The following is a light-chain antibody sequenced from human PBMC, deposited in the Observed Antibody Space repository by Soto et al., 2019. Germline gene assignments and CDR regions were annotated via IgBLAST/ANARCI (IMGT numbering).Light chain of an antibody. CDR1: QGISSS. J-gene: IGKJ5*01. Sequence: HLTQSPSSLSASIGYRVTITFLASQGISSSLAWYQQEPGKAPKLLIYEASTLQSGVPSRFSGRGSGTDFTLTISGLQPEDFATYYCQQLNSYPFTFGQGTRLEIK. CDR3: QQLNSYPFT. V-gene: IGKV1-9*01. CDR2: EAS.